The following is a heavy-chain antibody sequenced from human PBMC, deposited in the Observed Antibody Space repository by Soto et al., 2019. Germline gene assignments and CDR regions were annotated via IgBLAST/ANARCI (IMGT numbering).Heavy chain of an antibody. Sequence: PXATLSLTCAVYGGSVSGHSWTWIRQSPGKGLEWIGDINHSVRVNYSPSLKSRVTISLDTSKNQFSLTLSAVTAADTAMYYCSTRAYDTNGYYRFDPWGQGTLVTVSS. CDR3: STRAYDTNGYYRFDP. CDR1: GGSVSGHS. J-gene: IGHJ5*01. D-gene: IGHD3-22*01. V-gene: IGHV4-34*01. CDR2: INHSVRV.